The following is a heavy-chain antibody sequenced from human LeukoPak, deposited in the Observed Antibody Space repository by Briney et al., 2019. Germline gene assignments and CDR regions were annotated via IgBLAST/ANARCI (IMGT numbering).Heavy chain of an antibody. CDR3: ARGPYSYDSSGCFDY. D-gene: IGHD3-22*01. CDR1: GDSISSGNYY. V-gene: IGHV4-61*02. Sequence: SQTLSLTCTASGDSISSGNYYCSWIRQPAGKGLEWIGRIYTSGSTNYNPSLKSRVTISVDTSKNQFSLRLNSVTATDTAMYYCARGPYSYDSSGCFDYWGQGALVTVSS. CDR2: IYTSGST. J-gene: IGHJ4*02.